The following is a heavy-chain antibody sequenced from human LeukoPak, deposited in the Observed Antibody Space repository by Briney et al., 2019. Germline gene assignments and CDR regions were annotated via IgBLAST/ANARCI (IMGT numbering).Heavy chain of an antibody. J-gene: IGHJ4*02. Sequence: GGSLRLSCAASGFTVSSNYMSWVRQAPGKGLEWVSVIYSGGSTYYADSVKGRFTISRDNSKNSLYLQMNSLRTEDTALYYCAKDMSLDYWGQGTLVTVSS. CDR1: GFTVSSNY. CDR3: AKDMSLDY. V-gene: IGHV3-53*05. CDR2: IYSGGST. D-gene: IGHD3-16*01.